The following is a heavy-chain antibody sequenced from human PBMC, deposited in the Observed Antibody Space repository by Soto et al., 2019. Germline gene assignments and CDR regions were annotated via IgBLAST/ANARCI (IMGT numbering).Heavy chain of an antibody. CDR1: GFTFNAYW. J-gene: IGHJ5*02. CDR3: ARSIEGTRFDP. CDR2: TNLDGSTT. D-gene: IGHD3-16*02. V-gene: IGHV3-74*01. Sequence: GGSLRLSCVASGFTFNAYWMHWVRQAPGKGLVWVSRTNLDGSTTNYADPVKGRFTISRDNAKNTLYLQMNSLRAEDTAVYYCARSIEGTRFDPWGQGTLVTVSS.